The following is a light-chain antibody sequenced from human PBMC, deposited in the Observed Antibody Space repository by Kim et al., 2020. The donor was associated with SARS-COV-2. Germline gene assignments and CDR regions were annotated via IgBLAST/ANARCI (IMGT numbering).Light chain of an antibody. CDR3: QQSGEPART. V-gene: IGKV3-20*01. CDR2: TAS. J-gene: IGKJ1*01. CDR1: QSVRSSY. Sequence: SPGQRATLSCRASQSVRSSYLAWYQQKPGQAPRLLIYTASSRATGIPDRFSGSGSGTFFSLTISRLEPEYFAVYYCQQSGEPARTFGQGTKVDIK.